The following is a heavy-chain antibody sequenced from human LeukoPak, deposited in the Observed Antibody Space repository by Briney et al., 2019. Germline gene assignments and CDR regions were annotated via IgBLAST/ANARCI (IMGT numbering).Heavy chain of an antibody. Sequence: SETLSLTCTVSGGSINSSSYYWSWIRQPAGKGLEWIGRIYTSGSTNYNPSLKSRVTMSVDTSKNQFSLKLSSVTAADTAVYYCARDPPYSSSWQDAFDIWGQGTMVTVSS. V-gene: IGHV4-61*02. CDR1: GGSINSSSYY. CDR2: IYTSGST. J-gene: IGHJ3*02. CDR3: ARDPPYSSSWQDAFDI. D-gene: IGHD6-13*01.